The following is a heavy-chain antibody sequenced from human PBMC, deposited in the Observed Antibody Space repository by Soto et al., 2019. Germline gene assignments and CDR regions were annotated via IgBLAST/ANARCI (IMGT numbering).Heavy chain of an antibody. J-gene: IGHJ4*02. CDR1: GGSIRSYY. CDR2: IYYSGST. CDR3: ARDRGTYVDY. V-gene: IGHV4-59*01. D-gene: IGHD2-2*01. Sequence: SETLSLTCTVSGGSIRSYYWSWIRQPPGKGLEWIGYIYYSGSTNYNPSLKSRVTISVDTSKNQFSLKVISVTAADTAVYYCARDRGTYVDYWGQGTLVTVSS.